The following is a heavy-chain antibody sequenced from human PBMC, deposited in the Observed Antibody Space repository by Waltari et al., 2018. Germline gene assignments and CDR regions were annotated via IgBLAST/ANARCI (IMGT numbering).Heavy chain of an antibody. Sequence: EVQLLESGGGLVQPGGSLRLSCAASGFTFSSYAMSWVRQAPGKGVEWVSAISGSGGSTYYADSVKGRFTISRDNSKNTLYLQMNSLRAEDTAVYYCAKDLSEQQLYDYWGQGTLVTVSS. CDR2: ISGSGGST. D-gene: IGHD6-13*01. CDR1: GFTFSSYA. CDR3: AKDLSEQQLYDY. J-gene: IGHJ4*02. V-gene: IGHV3-23*01.